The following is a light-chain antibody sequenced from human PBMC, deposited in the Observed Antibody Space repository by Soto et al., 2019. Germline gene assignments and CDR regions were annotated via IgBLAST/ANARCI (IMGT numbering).Light chain of an antibody. CDR2: YDS. CDR3: QVWDIMTDNYV. J-gene: IGLJ1*01. Sequence: VLTQPPSLSVAPEKTATITCGGNNIGNKRVHWYRQKPGQAPVLLISYDSDRPSGIPERFSGSNSENTATLTISRVEAGDEADYYCQVWDIMTDNYVFGSGTKLTVL. V-gene: IGLV3-21*04. CDR1: NIGNKR.